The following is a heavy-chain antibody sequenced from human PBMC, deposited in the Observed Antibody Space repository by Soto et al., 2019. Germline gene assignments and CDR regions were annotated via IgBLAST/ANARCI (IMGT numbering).Heavy chain of an antibody. CDR2: IYYSGST. CDR3: ARDGIAAGGYGMDV. Sequence: SETLSLTCTVSGGSISSGDYYWSWIRQPPGKGLEWIGYIYYSGSTYYNPSLKSRVTISVDTSKNQFSLKLSSVTAADTAVYYCARDGIAAGGYGMDVWGQGTTVPVSS. D-gene: IGHD6-13*01. J-gene: IGHJ6*02. CDR1: GGSISSGDYY. V-gene: IGHV4-30-4*01.